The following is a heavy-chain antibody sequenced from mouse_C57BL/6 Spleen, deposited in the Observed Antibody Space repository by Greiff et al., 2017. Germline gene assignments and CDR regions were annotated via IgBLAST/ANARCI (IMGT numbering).Heavy chain of an antibody. D-gene: IGHD1-1*01. Sequence: VKLQESGPELVKPGASVKISCKASGYAFSSSWMNWVKQRPGKGLEWIGRIYPGDGDTNYNGKFKGKATLTADKSSSTAYMQLSSLTSEDSAVYFCARYYGSSYGPWFAYWGQGTLVTVSA. CDR1: GYAFSSSW. CDR3: ARYYGSSYGPWFAY. J-gene: IGHJ3*01. CDR2: IYPGDGDT. V-gene: IGHV1-82*01.